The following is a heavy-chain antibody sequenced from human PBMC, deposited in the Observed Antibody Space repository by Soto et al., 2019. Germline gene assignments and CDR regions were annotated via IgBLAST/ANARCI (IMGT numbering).Heavy chain of an antibody. CDR2: ISYDGSNK. V-gene: IGHV3-30*18. J-gene: IGHJ6*02. CDR3: AKDSPQWGSSWGYYYYYYGMDV. CDR1: GFTFGSYG. D-gene: IGHD6-13*01. Sequence: PGGSLRLSCAASGFTFGSYGMHWVRQAPGKGLEWVAVISYDGSNKYYADSVKGRFTISRDNSKNTLYLQMNSLRAEDTAVYYCAKDSPQWGSSWGYYYYYYGMDVWGQGTTVTVSS.